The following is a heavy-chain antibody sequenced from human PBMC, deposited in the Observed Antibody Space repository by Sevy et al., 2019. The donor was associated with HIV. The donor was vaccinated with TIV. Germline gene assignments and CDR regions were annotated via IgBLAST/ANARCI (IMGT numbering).Heavy chain of an antibody. CDR2: IKQDGNEK. J-gene: IGHJ4*02. V-gene: IGHV3-7*01. Sequence: GGSLRLSCVASGFNLSPYWMTWVRQAPGKGLEWVANIKQDGNEKYYLDSVKGRFTVSRDNAKNAIYFQMYSLRVEDTAVYFCASNTYHYDSNTYYPVYWGQGTRVTVSS. CDR1: GFNLSPYW. D-gene: IGHD3-22*01. CDR3: ASNTYHYDSNTYYPVY.